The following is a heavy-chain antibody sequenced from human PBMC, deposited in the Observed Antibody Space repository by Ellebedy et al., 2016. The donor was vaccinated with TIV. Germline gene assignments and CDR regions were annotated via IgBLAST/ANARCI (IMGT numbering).Heavy chain of an antibody. CDR2: IHYSGRT. Sequence: MPSETLSLTCTVSGGSINGSGYYWGWIRQPPGKGLEWIGSIHYSGRTYYNPSLQSRVTISVDTSKNQFSLKMSSVTAADTAVYYCVRDSGGSGSYLGGFDYWGQGALVTVSS. J-gene: IGHJ4*02. V-gene: IGHV4-39*07. CDR1: GGSINGSGYY. D-gene: IGHD3-10*01. CDR3: VRDSGGSGSYLGGFDY.